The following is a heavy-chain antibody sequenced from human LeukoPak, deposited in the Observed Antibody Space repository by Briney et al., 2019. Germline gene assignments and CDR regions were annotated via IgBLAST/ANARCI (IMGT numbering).Heavy chain of an antibody. CDR3: ARRAVGNSYYYSMDV. Sequence: GASVKVSCKASGYTFISYDINWVRQVTGQGLEWMGWMNPNSGSTGYAQKFQGRVTITRNTSISTAFMELSSLRSEDTAVYYCARRAVGNSYYYSMDVWGKGTTVTVSS. CDR1: GYTFISYD. J-gene: IGHJ6*03. D-gene: IGHD6-19*01. V-gene: IGHV1-8*03. CDR2: MNPNSGST.